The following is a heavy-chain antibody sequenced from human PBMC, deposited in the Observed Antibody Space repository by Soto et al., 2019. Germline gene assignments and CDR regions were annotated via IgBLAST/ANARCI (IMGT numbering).Heavy chain of an antibody. J-gene: IGHJ4*02. Sequence: ASVKVSCKASGYTFTSYGISWVRQAPGQGLEWMGWISAYNGNTNYAQKLQGRVTMTTDTSTSTAYMELRSLRSDDTAVYYCARTYYYDSSGYSDYWGQGTLVTVSS. V-gene: IGHV1-18*04. CDR3: ARTYYYDSSGYSDY. CDR1: GYTFTSYG. CDR2: ISAYNGNT. D-gene: IGHD3-22*01.